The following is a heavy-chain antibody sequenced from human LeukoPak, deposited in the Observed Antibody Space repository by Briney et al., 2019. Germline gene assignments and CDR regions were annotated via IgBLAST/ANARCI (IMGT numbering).Heavy chain of an antibody. V-gene: IGHV3-23*01. Sequence: GSLRLSCAASGFTFSSYAMSWVRQAPGKGLEWVSAISGRGGSTYSADSVKGRFTISRDKSKNTLYLQMNSLRAEDTAVYYCAKDHSTHGGGIAAAADYWGQGTLVTVSS. D-gene: IGHD6-13*01. CDR3: AKDHSTHGGGIAAAADY. CDR2: ISGRGGST. CDR1: GFTFSSYA. J-gene: IGHJ4*02.